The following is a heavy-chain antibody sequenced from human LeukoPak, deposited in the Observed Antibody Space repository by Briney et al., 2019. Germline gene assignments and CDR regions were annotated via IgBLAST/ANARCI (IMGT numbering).Heavy chain of an antibody. Sequence: ASVKVSCKASGYTFTTYYIHWVRQAPGRGLEWMGIVNPSGGSTTHAQKFQGRVTMTRDTSTSTVYMELSSLKSEDTAVYYCARAPNGGLPGGYWGQGTLVTVST. J-gene: IGHJ4*02. CDR2: VNPSGGST. D-gene: IGHD7-27*01. CDR1: GYTFTTYY. V-gene: IGHV1-46*01. CDR3: ARAPNGGLPGGY.